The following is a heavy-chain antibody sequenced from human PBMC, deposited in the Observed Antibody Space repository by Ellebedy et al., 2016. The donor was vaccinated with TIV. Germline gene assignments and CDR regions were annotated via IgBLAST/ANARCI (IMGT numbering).Heavy chain of an antibody. Sequence: GESLKISCAASGFSIRNYYMSWIRQAPGKGLEWLAYISGNANNIQYADSVKGRFTISRDNAKNSIYLQMNNLRGDDTALYFCAREDIVVVRDGMTVWGHGTTVTVSS. D-gene: IGHD2-2*01. CDR1: GFSIRNYY. J-gene: IGHJ6*02. CDR2: ISGNANNI. V-gene: IGHV3-11*04. CDR3: AREDIVVVRDGMTV.